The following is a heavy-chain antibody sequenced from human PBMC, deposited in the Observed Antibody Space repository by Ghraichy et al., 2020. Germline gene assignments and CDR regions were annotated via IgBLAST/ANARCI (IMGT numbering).Heavy chain of an antibody. D-gene: IGHD3/OR15-3a*01. CDR1: GFTFSSYW. J-gene: IGHJ6*02. V-gene: IGHV3-7*01. CDR2: IKQDGSEK. Sequence: GGSLRLSCAASGFTFSSYWMSWVRQAPGKGLEWVANIKQDGSEKYYVDSVKGRFTISRDNAKNSLYLQMNSLRAEDTAVYYCARWTPYYYYGMDVWGQGTTVTVSS. CDR3: ARWTPYYYYGMDV.